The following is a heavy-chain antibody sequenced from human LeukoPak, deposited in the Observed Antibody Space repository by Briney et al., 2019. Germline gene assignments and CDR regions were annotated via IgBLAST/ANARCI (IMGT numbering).Heavy chain of an antibody. CDR1: GYTFTGYY. CDR3: ARVSPAPYYDILTGYHPFDY. D-gene: IGHD3-9*01. Sequence: ASVTVSCKASGYTFTGYYMHGVRQAPGQGLEWMGWINPNSGGTNYAQKLQGRVTITTDTSKSTAYIELRSLRSDDTAVYYCARVSPAPYYDILTGYHPFDYWGQGTLVTVSS. J-gene: IGHJ4*02. CDR2: INPNSGGT. V-gene: IGHV1-2*02.